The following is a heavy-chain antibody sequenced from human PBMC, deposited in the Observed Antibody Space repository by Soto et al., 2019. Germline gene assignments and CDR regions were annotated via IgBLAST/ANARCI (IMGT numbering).Heavy chain of an antibody. Sequence: EVQLVESGGGLVKPGGSLRLSCAASGFTFSSYSMNWVRQAPGKGLEWVSSIISSSSYIYYADSVKGRFTISRDNAKNSLQLQMHSPGAEDTAVYQRGKTVSAAGDYWGQGTLVTVSS. CDR1: GFTFSSYS. D-gene: IGHD3-16*01. J-gene: IGHJ4*02. V-gene: IGHV3-21*01. CDR3: GKTVSAAGDY. CDR2: IISSSSYI.